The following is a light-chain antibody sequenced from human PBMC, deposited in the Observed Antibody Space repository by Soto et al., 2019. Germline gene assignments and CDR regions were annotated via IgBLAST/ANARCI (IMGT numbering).Light chain of an antibody. CDR3: VACDDRLSGWV. CDR1: SSNVGGNY. J-gene: IGLJ3*02. V-gene: IGLV1-47*01. CDR2: KDS. Sequence: QSVLTQPPSASGSPGQRVTISCSGSSSNVGGNYVYWYQQHPGTAPKLLIYKDSERPSGVSERFSGSKSGASASLAISGLRAEDESDFYCVACDDRLSGWVIGGGTKLTVL.